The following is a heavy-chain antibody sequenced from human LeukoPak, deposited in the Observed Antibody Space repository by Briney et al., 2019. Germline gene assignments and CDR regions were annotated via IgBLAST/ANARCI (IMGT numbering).Heavy chain of an antibody. CDR3: VRDPHGGSGSDPHDAFDI. CDR1: GFTFSRYW. V-gene: IGHV3-74*01. Sequence: GGSLRLSCAASGFTFSRYWMHWVRQAPGKGLVWVSRIKYDGSKTSYADFVKGRFTISRDNAKNTLYLQMNSLRAEDAAVYYCVRDPHGGSGSDPHDAFDIWGQGTMVTVSS. J-gene: IGHJ3*02. CDR2: IKYDGSKT. D-gene: IGHD1-26*01.